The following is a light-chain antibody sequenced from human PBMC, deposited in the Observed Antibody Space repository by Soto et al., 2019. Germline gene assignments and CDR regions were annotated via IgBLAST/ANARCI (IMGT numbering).Light chain of an antibody. CDR3: QQYNAYPWT. CDR2: DAS. V-gene: IGKV1-5*01. J-gene: IGKJ1*01. Sequence: DILMTQSPFTLSASVGDRFTITFPASQNTANWLAWYQQKPGKAPQVLIYDASNLKSGVPSRFSGSGYGTEFTLTIDTLQPDDFATYYCQQYNAYPWTFGQGTKVDIK. CDR1: QNTANW.